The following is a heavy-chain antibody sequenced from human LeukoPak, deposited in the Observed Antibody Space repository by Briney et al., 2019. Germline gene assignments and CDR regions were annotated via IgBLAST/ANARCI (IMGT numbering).Heavy chain of an antibody. CDR2: ITARGDRT. CDR1: GFTFSDYV. V-gene: IGHV3-23*01. D-gene: IGHD2-15*01. CDR3: ARRDIVVVVSASDY. J-gene: IGHJ4*02. Sequence: GGSLRLSCAASGFTFSDYVMIWVRQAPGKGLEWVSGITARGDRTFYGDSVRGLFTMSRDNSKNTVYLQMNSLRVDDTAVYYCARRDIVVVVSASDYWGQGTLVTVSS.